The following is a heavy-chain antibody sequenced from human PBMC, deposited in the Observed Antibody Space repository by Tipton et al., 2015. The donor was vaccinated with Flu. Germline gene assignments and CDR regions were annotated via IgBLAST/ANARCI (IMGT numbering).Heavy chain of an antibody. D-gene: IGHD3-10*01. Sequence: TLSLTCTVSGGSISTYYWSWIRQPPGRGLEWIGYIYYSGCTNYNPSLKSRVTISVDTSKNQFSLKLSSVTAADTAVYYCARDPATDDYGLGSHFDGMDVWGQGTTVTVSS. CDR3: ARDPATDDYGLGSHFDGMDV. J-gene: IGHJ6*02. CDR1: GGSISTYY. V-gene: IGHV4-59*12. CDR2: IYYSGCT.